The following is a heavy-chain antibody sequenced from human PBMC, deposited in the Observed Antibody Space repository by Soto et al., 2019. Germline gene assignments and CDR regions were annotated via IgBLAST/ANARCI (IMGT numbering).Heavy chain of an antibody. V-gene: IGHV1-2*04. J-gene: IGHJ6*03. CDR2: INPNSGGT. D-gene: IGHD3-10*01. Sequence: ASVKVSCKASGYTFTGYYMDWGRQAPGQRLEWMGWINPNSGGTNYAQKFQGWVTMTRDTSISTAYMELSRLRSDDTAVYYCARGTSHLTGSGSPTQGGYYYYMDVWGKGTTVTVSS. CDR3: ARGTSHLTGSGSPTQGGYYYYMDV. CDR1: GYTFTGYY.